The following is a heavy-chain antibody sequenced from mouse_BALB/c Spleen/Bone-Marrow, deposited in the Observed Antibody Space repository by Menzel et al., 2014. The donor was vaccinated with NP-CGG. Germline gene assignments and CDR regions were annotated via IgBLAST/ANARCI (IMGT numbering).Heavy chain of an antibody. V-gene: IGHV14-3*02. CDR3: ASYYYGSSGFAY. CDR2: IDPANGNT. CDR1: GLNIKDTY. Sequence: EVQLQQSGAELVKPGASVKLSCTASGLNIKDTYMHWVKQRPEQGLEWIGRIDPANGNTKYDPKFQGKATITADTSSNPAYLQLSSLTTEDAAVYYCASYYYGSSGFAYWGQGTLVTVSA. J-gene: IGHJ3*01. D-gene: IGHD1-1*01.